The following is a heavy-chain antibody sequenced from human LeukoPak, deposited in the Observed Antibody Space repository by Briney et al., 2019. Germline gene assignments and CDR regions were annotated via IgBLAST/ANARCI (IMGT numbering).Heavy chain of an antibody. J-gene: IGHJ4*02. D-gene: IGHD6-13*01. CDR3: ARIKTGIAAAGYFDY. CDR1: GGSISGYY. V-gene: IGHV4-59*01. Sequence: NSSETLSLTCTVSGGSISGYYWSWSRQPPGKGVEWIGNLYYMRGAWYKPSLKSRVTTSVDTSRNEFSLKLSSVTAADTAVYYCARIKTGIAAAGYFDYWGQGTLVTVSS. CDR2: LYYMRGA.